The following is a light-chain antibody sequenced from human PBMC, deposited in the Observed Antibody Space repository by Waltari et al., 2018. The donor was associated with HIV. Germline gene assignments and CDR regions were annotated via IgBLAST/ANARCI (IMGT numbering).Light chain of an antibody. CDR1: QGVGSN. CDR2: DAS. J-gene: IGKJ4*01. Sequence: EIVMTQSPVTLSVSPGERATLSCRASQGVGSNLAWYQQKPGQAPRLLSFDASTRATGIPARFSGRGSGTEFTLTISSLQSEDFAVYYCQQYNDWPPLTFGGGTKVEI. CDR3: QQYNDWPPLT. V-gene: IGKV3D-15*01.